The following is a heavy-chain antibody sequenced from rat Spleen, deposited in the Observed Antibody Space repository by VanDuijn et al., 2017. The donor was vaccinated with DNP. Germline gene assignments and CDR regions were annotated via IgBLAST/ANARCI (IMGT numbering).Heavy chain of an antibody. CDR3: ARWPGYNPPYAMDA. V-gene: IGHV3-1*01. D-gene: IGHD1-4*01. CDR2: ISYSGRT. J-gene: IGHJ4*01. Sequence: EVQLQESGPGLVKPSQSLSLTCSVTDFSITSDYWGWIRTFPGNKMEGIGHISYSGRTTYNPSLKSRISIIRDTSKNQFFLQVNSVTTEDTATYYCARWPGYNPPYAMDAWGQGTSVTVSS. CDR1: DFSITSDY.